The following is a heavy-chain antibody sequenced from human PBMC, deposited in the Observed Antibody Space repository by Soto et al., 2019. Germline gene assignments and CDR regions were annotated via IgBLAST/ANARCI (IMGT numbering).Heavy chain of an antibody. J-gene: IGHJ4*02. Sequence: QVQLVQSGAEVKKPGASVKVSCKASGYTFTGYYMHWVRQAPGQGLEWMGCINPNSGGTNYAQKFQGWVTMTRDTSISTAYMELSRLRSDDTAVYYCARLDTAVAGTDEYYFDYWGQGTLVTVSS. CDR1: GYTFTGYY. CDR3: ARLDTAVAGTDEYYFDY. V-gene: IGHV1-2*04. D-gene: IGHD6-19*01. CDR2: INPNSGGT.